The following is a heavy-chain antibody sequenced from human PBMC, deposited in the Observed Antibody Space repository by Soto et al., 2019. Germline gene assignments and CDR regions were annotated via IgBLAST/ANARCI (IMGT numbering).Heavy chain of an antibody. CDR2: IYYSGST. J-gene: IGHJ4*02. CDR3: ARLKYIVVVTATYGEFDY. D-gene: IGHD2-21*02. V-gene: IGHV4-59*08. CDR1: GGSISSYY. Sequence: SETLSLTCTVSGGSISSYYWSWIRQPPGKGLEWIGYIYYSGSTNYNPSLKSRVTISVDTSKNQFSLKLSSVTAADTAVYYFARLKYIVVVTATYGEFDYWGQGTLVTVSS.